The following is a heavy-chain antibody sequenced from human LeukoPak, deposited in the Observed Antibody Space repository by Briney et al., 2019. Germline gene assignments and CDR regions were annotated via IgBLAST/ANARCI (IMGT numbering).Heavy chain of an antibody. Sequence: GGSLRLSCAASGFTFSSYGMHWVRQAPGKGLEWVTLIWYNGSNKYYVDPVKGRFTISRDNPKNTLYLQMNSLRAEDTAVYYCARDVRYSFNIWGRGTMVTVSS. CDR1: GFTFSSYG. V-gene: IGHV3-33*01. D-gene: IGHD5-12*01. J-gene: IGHJ3*02. CDR2: IWYNGSNK. CDR3: ARDVRYSFNI.